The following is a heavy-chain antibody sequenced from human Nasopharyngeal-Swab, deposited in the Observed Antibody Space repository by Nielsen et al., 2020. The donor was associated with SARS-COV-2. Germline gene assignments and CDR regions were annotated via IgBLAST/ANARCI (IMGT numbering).Heavy chain of an antibody. V-gene: IGHV3-53*01. D-gene: IGHD6-13*01. CDR2: IYSGGST. Sequence: GGSLRLSCAASGFTVSSNYMSWVRQAPGKGLEWVSVIYSGGSTYYADSVKGRFTISRDNSKNTLYLQMNSLRAEDTAVYYCARDQDSSSWYWAWGQGTLVTVSS. CDR3: ARDQDSSSWYWA. CDR1: GFTVSSNY. J-gene: IGHJ5*02.